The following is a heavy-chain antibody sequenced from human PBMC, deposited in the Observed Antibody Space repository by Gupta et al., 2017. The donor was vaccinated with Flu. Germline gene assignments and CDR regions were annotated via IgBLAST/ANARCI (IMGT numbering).Heavy chain of an antibody. CDR2: IQTSGST. D-gene: IGHD1-20*01. CDR3: ATEGRWPGPDYNA. Sequence: VPLQESGPGLVKPSETLSLTCTVSGDSVTNYYCNWIRQPAGKGLEWIGRIQTSGSTNYNHSRRSRVAISVDTSTNSFSLRLCSVTAAETAVYYCATEGRWPGPDYNAWGRGTMVTVSS. V-gene: IGHV4-4*07. CDR1: GDSVTNYY. J-gene: IGHJ5*02.